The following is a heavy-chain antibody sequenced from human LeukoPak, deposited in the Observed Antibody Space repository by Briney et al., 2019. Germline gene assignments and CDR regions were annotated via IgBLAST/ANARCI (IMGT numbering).Heavy chain of an antibody. D-gene: IGHD1-26*01. J-gene: IGHJ3*02. CDR2: IYYSGST. Sequence: WDTLPLICTVSGGFISIFFWRGLRPPRERGEEGFGYIYYSGSTNYNPSLKSRVTISVDTSKNQFSLKLSSVTAADTAVYYCARHVPLRLGADHAFDIWGQGTMVTVSS. CDR1: GGFISIFF. CDR3: ARHVPLRLGADHAFDI. V-gene: IGHV4-59*08.